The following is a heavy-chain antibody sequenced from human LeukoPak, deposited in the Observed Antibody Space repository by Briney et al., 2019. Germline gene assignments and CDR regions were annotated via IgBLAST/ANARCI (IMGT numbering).Heavy chain of an antibody. V-gene: IGHV1-2*02. CDR3: ARGREYWYYDFWSGYYSFDY. CDR1: GYTFTGYY. J-gene: IGHJ4*02. Sequence: ASVKVSCKASGYTFTGYYMHWVRQAPGQGLEWMGWINPSSGGTNYAQKFQGRVTITRDTSISTAYMELSRLRSDDTAVYYCARGREYWYYDFWSGYYSFDYWGQGTLVTVSS. CDR2: INPSSGGT. D-gene: IGHD3-3*01.